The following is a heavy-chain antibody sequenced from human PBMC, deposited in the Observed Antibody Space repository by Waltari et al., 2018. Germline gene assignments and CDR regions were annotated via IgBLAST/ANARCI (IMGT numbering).Heavy chain of an antibody. Sequence: QVQLVQSGAEVKKPGASVKVSCQASGYTFTGYYMHWVRQAPGQGLEWMGWINPNSGGTNYAQKFQGRVTMTRDTSISTAYMELSRLRSDDTAVYYCARGGLKLELLEDDAFDIWGQGTMVTVSS. CDR1: GYTFTGYY. V-gene: IGHV1-2*02. CDR3: ARGGLKLELLEDDAFDI. D-gene: IGHD1-7*01. CDR2: INPNSGGT. J-gene: IGHJ3*02.